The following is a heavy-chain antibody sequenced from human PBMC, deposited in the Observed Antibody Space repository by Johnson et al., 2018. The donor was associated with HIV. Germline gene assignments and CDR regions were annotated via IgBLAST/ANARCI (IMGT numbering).Heavy chain of an antibody. Sequence: QVQLVESGGGVFQPGRSLRLSCAASGFTLSNYAVHWVRQAPGKGLEWVAVISSDGSAKYYADSVKGPFTISRDNSKNTLYLQLNTLRAADTAVYYCARDWDAYGAFDIWGQGTLVTVSS. V-gene: IGHV3-30-3*01. CDR1: GFTLSNYA. CDR2: ISSDGSAK. J-gene: IGHJ3*02. D-gene: IGHD1-26*01. CDR3: ARDWDAYGAFDI.